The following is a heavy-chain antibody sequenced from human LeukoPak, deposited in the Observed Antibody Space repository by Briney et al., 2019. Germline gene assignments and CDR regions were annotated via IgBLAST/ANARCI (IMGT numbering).Heavy chain of an antibody. CDR2: INPNSGGT. D-gene: IGHD3-3*01. V-gene: IGHV1-2*02. CDR3: SRGLQDFWSGYYDYWFDP. J-gene: IGHJ5*02. Sequence: ASVKVSCKASGYTFTCYYMHWVRQAPGQGLGWMGWINPNSGGTNYAQKFQGRVTMTRDTSISTAYMELSRLRSDDTAVYYCSRGLQDFWSGYYDYWFDPWGQGTLVTVSS. CDR1: GYTFTCYY.